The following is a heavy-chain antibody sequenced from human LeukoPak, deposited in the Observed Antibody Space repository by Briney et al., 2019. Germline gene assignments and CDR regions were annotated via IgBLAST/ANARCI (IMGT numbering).Heavy chain of an antibody. V-gene: IGHV3-74*01. CDR1: GFTFSSYW. Sequence: GGSLRLSCAASGFTFSSYWMHWVRQAPGKGLVWVSRINSDGSSTSYADSVKGRFTISRDNSKNSLYLQMNSLRAEDTALYYCAKDIGSFASYYFGYWGQGTLVTVSS. D-gene: IGHD3-10*01. CDR3: AKDIGSFASYYFGY. J-gene: IGHJ4*02. CDR2: INSDGSST.